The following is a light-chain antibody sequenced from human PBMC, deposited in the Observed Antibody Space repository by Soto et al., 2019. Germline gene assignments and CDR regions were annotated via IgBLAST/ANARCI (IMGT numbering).Light chain of an antibody. CDR2: GIS. V-gene: IGKV3-20*01. Sequence: EILLTQSPGTLSLSPGERATLSCRASQSVSSNYLAWYQKKPGKAPRLLIHGISNRATGVPERLSGSGYGTDFTLTISRMEHEDFAVYYCQQYTAWPLTFGHGTKVDIK. CDR3: QQYTAWPLT. J-gene: IGKJ1*01. CDR1: QSVSSNY.